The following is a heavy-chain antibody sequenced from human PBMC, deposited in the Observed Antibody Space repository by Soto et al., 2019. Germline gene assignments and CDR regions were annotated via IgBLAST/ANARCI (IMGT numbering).Heavy chain of an antibody. J-gene: IGHJ4*02. CDR3: AKGLLRYFDWLLLDY. Sequence: GGSLRLSCAASGFTFSSYGMHWVRQAPGKGLEWVAVISYDGSNKYYADSVKGRFTISRDNSKNTLYLQMNSLRAEDTAVYYCAKGLLRYFDWLLLDYWGQGTLVTVSS. CDR2: ISYDGSNK. D-gene: IGHD3-9*01. CDR1: GFTFSSYG. V-gene: IGHV3-30*18.